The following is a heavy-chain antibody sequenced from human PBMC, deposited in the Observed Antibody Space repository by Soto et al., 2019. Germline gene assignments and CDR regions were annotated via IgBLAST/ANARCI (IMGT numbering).Heavy chain of an antibody. Sequence: SVKVYCKASWYTFTSYYMHWVRQAPGQGLEWMGIINPSGGSTSYAQKFQGRVTMTRDTSTSTVYMELSSLRSEDTAVYYCARDRRRNYYDSSGYYGGHDYWGQGTLVTVSS. D-gene: IGHD3-22*01. J-gene: IGHJ4*02. CDR2: INPSGGST. V-gene: IGHV1-46*01. CDR3: ARDRRRNYYDSSGYYGGHDY. CDR1: WYTFTSYY.